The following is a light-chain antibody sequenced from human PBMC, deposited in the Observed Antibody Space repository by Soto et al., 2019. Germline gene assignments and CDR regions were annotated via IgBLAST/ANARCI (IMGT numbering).Light chain of an antibody. V-gene: IGLV2-14*01. CDR2: DVS. J-gene: IGLJ2*01. CDR1: SSDVGGYNY. Sequence: QSVLTQPASVSGSPGPSITISCTGTSSDVGGYNYVSWYQQHPGNAPKLMIYDVSNRPSGVSNRFSGSKSGNTASLTISGLQAEDEADYYCSSYTSSSTLVVFGGGTQLTVL. CDR3: SSYTSSSTLVV.